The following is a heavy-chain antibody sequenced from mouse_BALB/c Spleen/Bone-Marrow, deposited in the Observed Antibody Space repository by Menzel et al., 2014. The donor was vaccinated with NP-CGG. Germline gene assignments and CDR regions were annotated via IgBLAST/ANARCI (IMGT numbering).Heavy chain of an antibody. V-gene: IGHV5-9*03. CDR3: TRRTGTYYFDY. J-gene: IGHJ2*01. D-gene: IGHD4-1*01. CDR1: GFTFSSYT. CDR2: ISSSGINT. Sequence: EVQLVESGGGLVKPGGSLKLSCAASGFTFSSYTMSWVRQTPEKRLEWVATISSSGINTYYPDSVKGRFTISRDNAKNNLYLQMTSLRSEDTALYYCTRRTGTYYFDYWGQGTTLTVSS.